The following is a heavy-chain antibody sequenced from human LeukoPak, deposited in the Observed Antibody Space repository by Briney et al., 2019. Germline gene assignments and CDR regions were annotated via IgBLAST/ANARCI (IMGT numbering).Heavy chain of an antibody. V-gene: IGHV4-30-4*08. CDR2: IYYSGST. J-gene: IGHJ4*02. CDR1: GGSISSGDYY. D-gene: IGHD3-16*02. CDR3: ARTYDYVWGSYRHTFDY. Sequence: SQTLSLTCTVSGGSISSGDYYWSWICQPPGKGREWIGYIYYSGSTYYNPSLKSRVTISVDTSKNQFSLKLSSVTAADTAVYYCARTYDYVWGSYRHTFDYWGQGTLVTVSS.